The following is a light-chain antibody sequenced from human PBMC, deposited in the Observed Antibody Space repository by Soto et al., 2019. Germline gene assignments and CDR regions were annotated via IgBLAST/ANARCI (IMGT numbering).Light chain of an antibody. Sequence: EIVLTQSPATLSLSPGERATLSCRASQSVSSYLAWYQQKPGQAPRLLIYDASTRATGIPARFSGSGSGTDFTLTISSLEPEDFEVYYCQQRSNWPPTFGQGTKLEIK. CDR2: DAS. V-gene: IGKV3-11*01. CDR3: QQRSNWPPT. J-gene: IGKJ2*01. CDR1: QSVSSY.